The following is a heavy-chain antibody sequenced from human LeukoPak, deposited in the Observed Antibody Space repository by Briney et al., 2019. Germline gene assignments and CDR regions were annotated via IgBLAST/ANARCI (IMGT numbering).Heavy chain of an antibody. D-gene: IGHD3-10*01. V-gene: IGHV4-34*01. CDR2: INHSGST. CDR3: ARVYYGSGSYYRPDYYYYYMDV. CDR1: GLTFSSYG. Sequence: GSLRLSCAASGLTFSSYGMSWVRQAPGKGLEWIGEINHSGSTNYNPSLKSRVTISVDTSKNQFSLKLSSVTAAGTAVYYCARVYYGSGSYYRPDYYYYYMDVWGKGTTVTVSS. J-gene: IGHJ6*03.